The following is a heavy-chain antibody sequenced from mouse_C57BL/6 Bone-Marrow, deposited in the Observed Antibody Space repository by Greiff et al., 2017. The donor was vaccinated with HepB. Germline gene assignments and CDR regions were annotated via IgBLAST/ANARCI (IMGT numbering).Heavy chain of an antibody. J-gene: IGHJ4*01. V-gene: IGHV1-69*01. CDR3: ARRTTVAHYYAMDY. CDR1: GYTFTSYW. CDR2: IDPSDSYT. D-gene: IGHD1-1*01. Sequence: VQLQQPGAELVMPGASVKLSCKASGYTFTSYWMHWVKQRPGQGLEWIGEIDPSDSYTNYNQKFKGKSTLTVDKSSSTAYMQLSSLTSEDSAVYYCARRTTVAHYYAMDYWGQGTSVTVSS.